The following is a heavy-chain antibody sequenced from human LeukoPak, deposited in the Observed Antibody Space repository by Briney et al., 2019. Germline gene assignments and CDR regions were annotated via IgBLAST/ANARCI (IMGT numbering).Heavy chain of an antibody. CDR1: GFTFSSYW. CDR3: ARDRDIVVVPAASDAFDI. D-gene: IGHD2-2*01. V-gene: IGHV3-74*01. J-gene: IGHJ3*02. Sequence: GGSLRLSCAASGFTFSSYWMHWVRQAPGKGLVWVSRINSDGRSTSYADSVKGRFTISRDNAKNTLYLQMNSLRAEDTAVYYCARDRDIVVVPAASDAFDIWGQGTMVTVSS. CDR2: INSDGRST.